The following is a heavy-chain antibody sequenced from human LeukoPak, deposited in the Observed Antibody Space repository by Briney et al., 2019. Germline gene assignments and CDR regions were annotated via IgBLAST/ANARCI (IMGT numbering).Heavy chain of an antibody. CDR1: GFTFSSYA. D-gene: IGHD3-22*01. J-gene: IGHJ3*02. Sequence: GGSLRLSCAASGFTFSSYAMSWVRQAPGKGLEWVSVIYSGGSTYYADSVKGRFTISRDNTKNTLYLQMNSLRAEDTAVYYCARDSGYYYDSIDAFDIWGQGTMVTVSS. CDR3: ARDSGYYYDSIDAFDI. CDR2: IYSGGST. V-gene: IGHV3-66*01.